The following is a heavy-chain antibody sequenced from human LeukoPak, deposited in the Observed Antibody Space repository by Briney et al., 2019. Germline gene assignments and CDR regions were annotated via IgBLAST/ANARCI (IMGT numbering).Heavy chain of an antibody. V-gene: IGHV4-61*02. CDR3: ARDYSSGWYSVWYFDL. J-gene: IGHJ2*01. Sequence: SETLSLTCTVSGGSISSGSYYWSWIRQPAGKGLEWIGRIYTSGSTNYNPSLKSRVTISVDTSKNQFSLKLSSVTAADTAVYYCARDYSSGWYSVWYFDLWGRGTLVTVSS. CDR2: IYTSGST. D-gene: IGHD6-19*01. CDR1: GGSISSGSYY.